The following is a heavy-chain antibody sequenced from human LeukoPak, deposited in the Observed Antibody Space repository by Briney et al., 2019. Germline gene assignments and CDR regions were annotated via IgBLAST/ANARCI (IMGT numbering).Heavy chain of an antibody. Sequence: GGSLRLSCAASGFTFSSYAVSWVRQAPGKGLEWVSAISGSGGSTYYADSVKGRFTISRDNSKNTLYLQMNSLRAEDTAVYYCAKSAGWLLISLIDYWGQGTLVTVSS. CDR3: AKSAGWLLISLIDY. CDR1: GFTFSSYA. J-gene: IGHJ4*02. D-gene: IGHD5-12*01. V-gene: IGHV3-23*01. CDR2: ISGSGGST.